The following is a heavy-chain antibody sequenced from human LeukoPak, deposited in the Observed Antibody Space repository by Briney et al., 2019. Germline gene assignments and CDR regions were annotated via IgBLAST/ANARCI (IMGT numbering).Heavy chain of an antibody. V-gene: IGHV3-13*01. Sequence: GGSLRLSCAASGFTFNDYDMHWVRQAAGKGLEWISHIGTTGDTHFSASVKGRFTISRENAKNSLYLQMNSLRVGDTAVYYCARDRRADYGRNDDAFDIWGQGTMVTVSS. J-gene: IGHJ3*02. CDR1: GFTFNDYD. CDR2: IGTTGDT. CDR3: ARDRRADYGRNDDAFDI. D-gene: IGHD4-23*01.